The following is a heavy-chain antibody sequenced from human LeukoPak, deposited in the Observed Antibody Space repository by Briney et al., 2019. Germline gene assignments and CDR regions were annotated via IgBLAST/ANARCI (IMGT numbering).Heavy chain of an antibody. J-gene: IGHJ2*01. Sequence: SETLSLTCTVSGGSISSYYWSWIRQPPGKGLEWIGYIYYSGSTNYNPSLKSRVTISVDTSKNQFSLKLSSVTAADTAVYYCAGDWGGYFDLWGRGTLVTVSS. CDR3: AGDWGGYFDL. CDR1: GGSISSYY. CDR2: IYYSGST. D-gene: IGHD3-16*01. V-gene: IGHV4-59*01.